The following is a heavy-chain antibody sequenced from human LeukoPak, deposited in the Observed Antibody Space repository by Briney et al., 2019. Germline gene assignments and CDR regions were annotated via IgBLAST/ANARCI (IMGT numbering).Heavy chain of an antibody. CDR1: GYTFTCYY. CDR3: ARVNYYDSSGSTFFDY. Sequence: SVKVSCKASGYTFTCYYMHWVRHAPGQGLEWMGWINPNSGGTNYAQKFQGRVTMIRDTSINTAYMELSRLRSDDTAVYYCARVNYYDSSGSTFFDYWGQGTLVTVSS. V-gene: IGHV1-2*02. D-gene: IGHD3-22*01. J-gene: IGHJ4*02. CDR2: INPNSGGT.